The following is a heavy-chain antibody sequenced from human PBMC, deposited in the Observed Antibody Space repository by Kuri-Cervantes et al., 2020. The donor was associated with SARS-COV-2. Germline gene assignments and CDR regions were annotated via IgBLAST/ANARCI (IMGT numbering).Heavy chain of an antibody. Sequence: GGSLRLSCAASGFTFSSYGMHWVRQAPGKGLEWVAFIRYDGSNKYYADSVKGRFTISRDNSKNTLYLQMSSLRSEDTAVYYCATPGVTTLSPESDAFDIWGQGTMVTVSS. CDR2: IRYDGSNK. D-gene: IGHD4-17*01. CDR1: GFTFSSYG. CDR3: ATPGVTTLSPESDAFDI. J-gene: IGHJ3*02. V-gene: IGHV3-30*02.